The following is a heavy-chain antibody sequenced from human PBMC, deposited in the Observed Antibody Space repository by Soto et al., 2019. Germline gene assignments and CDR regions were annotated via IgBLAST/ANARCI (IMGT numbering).Heavy chain of an antibody. Sequence: ASVKVSCKASGYTFTSYDINWVRQATGQGLEWMGWMNPNSGNTGYAQKFQGRVTMTRNTSISTAYMELSSLRSEDTAVYYCARGRGWTYGSGISRRGAYYYYMDVWGKGTTVTVSS. V-gene: IGHV1-8*01. CDR1: GYTFTSYD. J-gene: IGHJ6*03. CDR2: MNPNSGNT. CDR3: ARGRGWTYGSGISRRGAYYYYMDV. D-gene: IGHD3-10*01.